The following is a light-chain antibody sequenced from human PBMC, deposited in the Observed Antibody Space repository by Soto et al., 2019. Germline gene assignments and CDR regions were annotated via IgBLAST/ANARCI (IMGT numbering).Light chain of an antibody. CDR2: DVS. CDR1: SSDVGGYNY. CDR3: SSYTSSSTSDVV. J-gene: IGLJ2*01. Sequence: QSALTQAASVSGSPGQSITISCTGTSSDVGGYNYVSWYQQHPGKAPKLMIYDVSNRPSGVSNRFSGSKSGNTASLTISGLPAQDEADYYCSSYTSSSTSDVVFGGGTKLTVL. V-gene: IGLV2-14*01.